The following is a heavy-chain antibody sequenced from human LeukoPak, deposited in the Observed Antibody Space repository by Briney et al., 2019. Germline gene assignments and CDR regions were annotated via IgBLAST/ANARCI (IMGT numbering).Heavy chain of an antibody. J-gene: IGHJ3*02. CDR2: IGTAGDT. D-gene: IGHD2-15*01. CDR1: GFTFSSYD. V-gene: IGHV3-13*01. Sequence: GGSLRLSCAASGFTFSSYDMHWVRQATGKGLEWVSAIGTAGDTYYPGSVKGRFTISRENAKNSLYLQMNSLRAGDTAVYYCAREALQLRHLLGGRAFDIWCQGTMVTVSS. CDR3: AREALQLRHLLGGRAFDI.